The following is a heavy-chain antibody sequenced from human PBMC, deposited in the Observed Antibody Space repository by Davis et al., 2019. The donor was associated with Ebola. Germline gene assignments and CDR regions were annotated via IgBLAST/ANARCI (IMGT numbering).Heavy chain of an antibody. J-gene: IGHJ3*01. D-gene: IGHD1-26*01. CDR2: IYYSGST. CDR1: GDSINTHY. CDR3: ARIGSYSGAFDL. V-gene: IGHV4-59*11. Sequence: PSETLSLTCTVSGDSINTHYWSWVRQPPGKGLEWVAYIYYSGSTNYNPSLKSRVTISMDTSKNQFSLNLTSVTAADTAVYYCARIGSYSGAFDLWGQGTMVAVSA.